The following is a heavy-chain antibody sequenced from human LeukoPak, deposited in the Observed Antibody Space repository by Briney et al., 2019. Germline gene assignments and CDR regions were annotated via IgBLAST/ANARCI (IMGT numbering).Heavy chain of an antibody. J-gene: IGHJ5*02. CDR1: GFTFSDYT. Sequence: GGSLRLSCAASGFTFSDYTMNWVRQAPGKGLEWVSSISSGGTYKYYADSVKGRFTISRDNAKSSLFLHKTDLRAEDTAVYYCAKDWLRFLEWLSLFDPWGQGTLVTVSS. V-gene: IGHV3-21*01. CDR2: ISSGGTYK. CDR3: AKDWLRFLEWLSLFDP. D-gene: IGHD3-3*01.